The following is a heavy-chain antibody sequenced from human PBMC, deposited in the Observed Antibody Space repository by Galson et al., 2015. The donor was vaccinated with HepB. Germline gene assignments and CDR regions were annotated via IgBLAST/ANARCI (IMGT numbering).Heavy chain of an antibody. Sequence: SLRLSCAASGFPFSSYGLHWVRQAPGKGLEWVAFIRYDGSNKYYADSVKGRFTISRDNSKNTLYLEMNSLRAEDTAVYYCARDLDWGTYYIYYWGQGTLVTVSS. J-gene: IGHJ4*02. V-gene: IGHV3-30*02. CDR3: ARDLDWGTYYIYY. CDR2: IRYDGSNK. D-gene: IGHD3-9*01. CDR1: GFPFSSYG.